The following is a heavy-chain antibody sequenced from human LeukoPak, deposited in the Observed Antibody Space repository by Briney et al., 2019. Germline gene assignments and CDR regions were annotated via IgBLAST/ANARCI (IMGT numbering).Heavy chain of an antibody. V-gene: IGHV3-7*03. Sequence: GGSLRLSCEASGFIFNNYWMSWVRQTPGEGGEWVANIKEDGSEQYYVDSVKGRFTITRDNAKNLLYLQVNSLKAEDTAVYYCARDVSNSGWYEGTFDVWGQGTMVTVSS. CDR1: GFIFNNYW. J-gene: IGHJ3*01. D-gene: IGHD6-19*01. CDR3: ARDVSNSGWYEGTFDV. CDR2: IKEDGSEQ.